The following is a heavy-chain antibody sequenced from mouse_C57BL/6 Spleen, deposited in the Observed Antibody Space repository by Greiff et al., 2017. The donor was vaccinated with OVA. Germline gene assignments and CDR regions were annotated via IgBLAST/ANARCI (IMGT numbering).Heavy chain of an antibody. CDR3: ARAPSILITTVVADYYAMDY. D-gene: IGHD1-1*01. CDR1: GYSITSGYY. V-gene: IGHV3-6*01. J-gene: IGHJ4*01. CDR2: ISYDGSN. Sequence: ESGPGLVKPSQSLSLTCSVTGYSITSGYYWNWIRQFPGNKLEWMGYISYDGSNNSNPSLQNRIPITRDTSKDQFFLKLNSVTTEDTATDYCARAPSILITTVVADYYAMDYWGQGTSVTVSS.